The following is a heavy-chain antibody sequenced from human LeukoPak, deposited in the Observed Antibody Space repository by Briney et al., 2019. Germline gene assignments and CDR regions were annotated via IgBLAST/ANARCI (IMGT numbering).Heavy chain of an antibody. CDR3: ARHSLTGDIRMIDY. J-gene: IGHJ4*02. Sequence: GESLKISCKGSGYSFTTNWIGWVRQMPGKGLEWMGIIYPGDSDTRYSPSFQGQVTISADKSINTAYLQWSSPKASDSAMYYCARHSLTGDIRMIDYWGQGTLVTVSS. CDR2: IYPGDSDT. D-gene: IGHD7-27*01. V-gene: IGHV5-51*01. CDR1: GYSFTTNW.